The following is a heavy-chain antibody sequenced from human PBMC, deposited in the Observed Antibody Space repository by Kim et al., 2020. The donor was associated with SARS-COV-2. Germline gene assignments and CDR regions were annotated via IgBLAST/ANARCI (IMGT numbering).Heavy chain of an antibody. CDR1: GGSISSSSYY. D-gene: IGHD3-22*01. CDR3: ARDQEQYDSSGYYSWYYGMDA. V-gene: IGHV4-39*07. Sequence: SETLSLTCTVSGGSISSSSYYWGWIRQPPGKGLEWIGSIYYSGSTYYNPSLKSRVTISVDTSKNQFSLKLSSVTAADTAVYYCARDQEQYDSSGYYSWYYGMDAWGQGTTVTVSS. CDR2: IYYSGST. J-gene: IGHJ6*02.